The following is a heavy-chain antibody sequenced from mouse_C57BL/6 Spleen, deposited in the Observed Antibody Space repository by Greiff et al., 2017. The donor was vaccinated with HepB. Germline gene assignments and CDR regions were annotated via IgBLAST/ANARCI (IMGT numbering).Heavy chain of an antibody. CDR1: GFTFSDHG. CDR2: ISSGSSTI. J-gene: IGHJ4*01. CDR3: ANYYGSYAMDY. Sequence: EVNVVESGGGLVKPGGSLKLSCAASGFTFSDHGMHWVRQAPEKGLEWVAYISSGSSTIYYADTVKGRFTISRDNAKNTLFLQMTSLRSEDTAMYYCANYYGSYAMDYWGQGTSVTVSS. V-gene: IGHV5-17*01. D-gene: IGHD1-1*01.